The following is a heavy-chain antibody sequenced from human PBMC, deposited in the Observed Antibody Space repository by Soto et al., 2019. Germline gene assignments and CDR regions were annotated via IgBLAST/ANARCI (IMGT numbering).Heavy chain of an antibody. V-gene: IGHV3-30*18. CDR1: GFTFSSYG. J-gene: IGHJ4*02. CDR2: ISYDGSNK. Sequence: GGSLRLSCAASGFTFSSYGMHWVRQAPGKGLEWVAVISYDGSNKYYADSVKGRFTISRDNSKNTLYLQMNSLRAEDTAVYYCAKDKAPTLRITMIVVDPYFDYWGQGTLVTVSS. CDR3: AKDKAPTLRITMIVVDPYFDY. D-gene: IGHD3-22*01.